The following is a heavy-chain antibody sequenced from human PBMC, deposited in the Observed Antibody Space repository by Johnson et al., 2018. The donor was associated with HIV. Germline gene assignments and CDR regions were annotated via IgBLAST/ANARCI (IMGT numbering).Heavy chain of an antibody. D-gene: IGHD3-22*01. J-gene: IGHJ3*02. Sequence: VQLVESGGGAVRPGGSLRLSCVVSGFTFEDYGMSWVRQAPGKGLAWVSAINWNGGSTTYADSVKGRFIISRDNAKNSLYLQMNSLRDEDTAFYYCARGRLISMIVSAGAFDIWGQGTMVTVSS. V-gene: IGHV3-20*04. CDR3: ARGRLISMIVSAGAFDI. CDR1: GFTFEDYG. CDR2: INWNGGST.